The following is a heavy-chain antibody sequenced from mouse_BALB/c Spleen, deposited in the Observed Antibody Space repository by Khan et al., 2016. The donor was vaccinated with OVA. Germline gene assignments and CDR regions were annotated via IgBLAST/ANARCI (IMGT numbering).Heavy chain of an antibody. CDR2: IWSDGST. J-gene: IGHJ4*01. CDR1: GFSLTNYG. CDR3: ARQHYYRYNMMDY. Sequence: VQLQESGPGLVAPSQSLSITCTISGFSLTNYGVHWVRQPPGKGLEWLVVIWSDGSTTYNSALKSRLTISKDNSKRQVFLKMNSLQTDDTGMYFCARQHYYRYNMMDYWGQGTSVTVSA. V-gene: IGHV2-6-1*01. D-gene: IGHD2-12*01.